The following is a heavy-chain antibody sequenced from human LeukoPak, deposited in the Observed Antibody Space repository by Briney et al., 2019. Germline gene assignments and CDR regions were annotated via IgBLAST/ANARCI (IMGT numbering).Heavy chain of an antibody. D-gene: IGHD3-10*01. Sequence: GGSLRLSCAASGFTFSSCAMHWVRQAPGKGLEWVAVISYDGSNKYYADSVKGRFTISRDNSKNTLYLQMNSLRAEDTAVYYCARDRGIWPDYWGQGTLVTVSS. CDR2: ISYDGSNK. V-gene: IGHV3-30*04. J-gene: IGHJ4*02. CDR3: ARDRGIWPDY. CDR1: GFTFSSCA.